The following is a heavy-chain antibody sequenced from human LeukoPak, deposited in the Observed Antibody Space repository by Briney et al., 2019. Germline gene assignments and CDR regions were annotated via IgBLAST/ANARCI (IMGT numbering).Heavy chain of an antibody. D-gene: IGHD1-26*01. V-gene: IGHV4-39*01. CDR1: AASITSSCYD. CDR2: IYYSGST. Sequence: PSQTLSPTRTLSAASITSSCYDWGWIRQTPGKGLEWIGSIYYSGSTFYSPSLKSRVTISVDTSKNQFSLKLSSVTAADTAVYYCASLRERSYYARGFDYWGQGTLVTVSS. J-gene: IGHJ4*02. CDR3: ASLRERSYYARGFDY.